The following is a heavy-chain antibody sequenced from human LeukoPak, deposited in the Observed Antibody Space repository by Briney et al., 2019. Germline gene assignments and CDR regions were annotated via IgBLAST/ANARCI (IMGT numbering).Heavy chain of an antibody. V-gene: IGHV4-59*01. CDR2: IAYSGST. Sequence: SETLSLTCSVSGGSISPYFWSWIRQPPGKGLEWIGYIAYSGSTNYNPSLKSRVTISVDTSKNQFSLRLNSVTTADTAVYYCARDDYRGVTNFDPWGQGTLITVSS. CDR3: ARDDYRGVTNFDP. J-gene: IGHJ5*02. CDR1: GGSISPYF. D-gene: IGHD3-10*01.